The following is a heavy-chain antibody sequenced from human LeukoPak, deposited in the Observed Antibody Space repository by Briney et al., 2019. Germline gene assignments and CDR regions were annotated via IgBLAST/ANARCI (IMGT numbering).Heavy chain of an antibody. CDR2: IYTSGVT. CDR1: GDSMSSFY. V-gene: IGHV4-4*07. J-gene: IGHJ5*02. D-gene: IGHD3-22*01. CDR3: ARDVGYYPLNWFDP. Sequence: PSETLSLTCTVSGDSMSSFYWDWIRQPAGKGLQWIGRIYTSGVTNYNPSLKSRVTMSVDTSKNQFSLKLSSVTAADTAVYYCARDVGYYPLNWFDPWGQGTLVTVSS.